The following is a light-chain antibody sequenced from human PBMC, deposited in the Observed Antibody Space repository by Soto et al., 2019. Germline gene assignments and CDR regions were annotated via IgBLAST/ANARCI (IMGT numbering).Light chain of an antibody. CDR1: QNINYY. V-gene: IGKV1-39*01. CDR2: AAS. CDR3: QQSYSAPPT. Sequence: DIHMTHSPSSLSASVGARVTITCRASQNINYYLNWYQQKPGKAPKLLIYAASSLQSGVPSRFSGSGSGTDFTLTISSLQPEDFATYYCQQSYSAPPTFGQGTKVDIK. J-gene: IGKJ1*01.